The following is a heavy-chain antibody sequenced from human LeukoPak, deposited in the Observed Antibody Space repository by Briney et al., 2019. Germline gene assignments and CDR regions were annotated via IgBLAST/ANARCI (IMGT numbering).Heavy chain of an antibody. V-gene: IGHV3-30*04. Sequence: GGSLRLSCAASGFTFSSYAMHWVRQAPGKGLEWVAVISYDGSNKYYADSVKGRFTISRDNSKNTLYLQMNSLRAEDTAVYYCATAESKYDILTGYSRYWGQGTLVTVSS. CDR3: ATAESKYDILTGYSRY. CDR2: ISYDGSNK. J-gene: IGHJ4*02. D-gene: IGHD3-9*01. CDR1: GFTFSSYA.